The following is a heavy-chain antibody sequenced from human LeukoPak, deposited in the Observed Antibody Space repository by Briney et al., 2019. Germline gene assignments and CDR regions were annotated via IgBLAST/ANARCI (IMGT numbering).Heavy chain of an antibody. CDR3: AKEGHYYGSGSEFDY. CDR1: GFTFSSYA. V-gene: IGHV3-23*01. CDR2: ISGSGGST. J-gene: IGHJ4*02. D-gene: IGHD3-10*01. Sequence: PGGSLRLSCAASGFTFSSYALSWVRQAPGKGLEWVSAISGSGGSTYYADSVKGRFTISRDNSKNTLYLQMNSLRAEDTAVYYCAKEGHYYGSGSEFDYWGQGTLVTVSS.